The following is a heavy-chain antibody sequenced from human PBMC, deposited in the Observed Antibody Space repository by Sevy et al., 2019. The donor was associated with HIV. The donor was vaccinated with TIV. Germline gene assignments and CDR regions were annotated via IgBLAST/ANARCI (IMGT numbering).Heavy chain of an antibody. CDR2: IYYSGST. CDR1: GGSISSGGYY. D-gene: IGHD4-17*01. CDR3: ARDRYYGDYGRWFDP. V-gene: IGHV4-31*03. J-gene: IGHJ5*02. Sequence: SETLSLTCTVSGGSISSGGYYWSWIRQHPGKGLEWIGCIYYSGSTYYNPSLKSRVTMSVDTSKNQFSLKLSSVTAADTAVYYCARDRYYGDYGRWFDPWGQGTLVTVSS.